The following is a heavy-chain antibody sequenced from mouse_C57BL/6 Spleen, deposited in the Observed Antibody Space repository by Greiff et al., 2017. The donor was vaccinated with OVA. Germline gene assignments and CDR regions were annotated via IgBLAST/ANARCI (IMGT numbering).Heavy chain of an antibody. D-gene: IGHD1-1*01. J-gene: IGHJ1*03. CDR1: GYAFSSYW. V-gene: IGHV1-80*01. CDR2: IYPGDGDT. CDR3: APGDYGSSYGYFDV. Sequence: QVQLKESGAELVKPGASVKISCKASGYAFSSYWMNWVKQRPGKGLEWIGQIYPGDGDTNYNGKFKGKATLTADKSSSTAYMQLSSLTSEDSAVDFCAPGDYGSSYGYFDVWGTGTTVTVSS.